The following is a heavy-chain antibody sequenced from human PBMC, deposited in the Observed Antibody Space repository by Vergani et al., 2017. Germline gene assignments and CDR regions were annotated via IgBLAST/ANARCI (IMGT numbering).Heavy chain of an antibody. CDR1: GFTFSGSA. V-gene: IGHV3-73*02. D-gene: IGHD3-22*01. J-gene: IGHJ4*02. Sequence: EVQLVESGGGLVQPGGSLKLSCEASGFTFSGSAMHWVRQASGKGLEWVGRIRSKANSYATAYAASVKGRFTISRDDSKNTAYLQMNSLKTEDTAVYYCTTGGYYYEFDYWGQGTLVTVSS. CDR2: IRSKANSYAT. CDR3: TTGGYYYEFDY.